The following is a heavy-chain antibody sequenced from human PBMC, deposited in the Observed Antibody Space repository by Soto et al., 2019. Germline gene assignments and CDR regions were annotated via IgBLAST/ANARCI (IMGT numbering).Heavy chain of an antibody. J-gene: IGHJ5*02. CDR1: GYTLSGYY. D-gene: IGHD2-15*01. Sequence: XSVKGSCKAAGYTLSGYYGHWGRQAPGQGLEWMGWINPNSGGTNYAQKFQGRVTMTRDTSISTAYMELSRLRSDDTAVYYCARDFQSYCSGGGCYWFDPWGQRTLVTVPS. CDR2: INPNSGGT. CDR3: ARDFQSYCSGGGCYWFDP. V-gene: IGHV1-2*02.